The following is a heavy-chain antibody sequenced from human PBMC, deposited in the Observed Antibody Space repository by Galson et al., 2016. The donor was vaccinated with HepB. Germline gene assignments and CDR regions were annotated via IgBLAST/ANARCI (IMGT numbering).Heavy chain of an antibody. D-gene: IGHD4-11*01. Sequence: SLRLSCAASGLTFSSHAMSWVRQAPGKGLEWVSGISAGGRSPFYADSVKGRFSISRDNSKNTLYLQLNSLRVDDTAVYYCAMCDYSFACLAFDYWGQGTPITVSS. CDR2: ISAGGRSP. CDR3: AMCDYSFACLAFDY. CDR1: GLTFSSHA. V-gene: IGHV3-23*01. J-gene: IGHJ4*02.